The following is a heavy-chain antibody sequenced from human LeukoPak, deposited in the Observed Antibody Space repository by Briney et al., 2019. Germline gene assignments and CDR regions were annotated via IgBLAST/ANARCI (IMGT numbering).Heavy chain of an antibody. CDR1: GYTFTSYY. V-gene: IGHV1-46*01. Sequence: ASVKVSCKASGYTFTSYYMHWVRQAPGQGLEWMGIINPSGGSTSYTQKFQGRVTMTRDTSTSTVYMELSSLRSEDTAVYYCARVHYGDNFDYWGQGTLVTVSS. J-gene: IGHJ4*02. CDR3: ARVHYGDNFDY. CDR2: INPSGGST. D-gene: IGHD4-17*01.